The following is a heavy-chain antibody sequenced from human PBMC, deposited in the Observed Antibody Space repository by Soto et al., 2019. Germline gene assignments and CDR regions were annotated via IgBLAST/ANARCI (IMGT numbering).Heavy chain of an antibody. V-gene: IGHV3-7*01. CDR3: ARYGSGSSNRGFDY. J-gene: IGHJ4*02. D-gene: IGHD3-10*01. CDR2: IKQDGSEK. CDR1: GFTFSSYW. Sequence: PGGSLRLSCAASGFTFSSYWMSWVRQAPGKGLEWVANIKQDGSEKYYVDSVKGRFTISRDNAKNSLYLQMNSLRAEDTAVYYCARYGSGSSNRGFDYWGQGTLVTVSS.